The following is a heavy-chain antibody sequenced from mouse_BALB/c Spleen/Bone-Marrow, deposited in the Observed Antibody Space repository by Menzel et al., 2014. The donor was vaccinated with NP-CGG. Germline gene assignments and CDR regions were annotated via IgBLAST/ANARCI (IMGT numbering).Heavy chain of an antibody. D-gene: IGHD2-10*02. CDR1: GLSLTDYG. J-gene: IGHJ4*01. CDR2: ICCDGTT. CDR3: AREKYGNYYAMGY. Sequence: VKLVESGPGLVAPSQRLSITCTVSGLSLTDYGINWVRQPPGKGLEWLGMICCDGTTDYNSALRSRLSINKDNSRSQVFLKMNSLQTDDTARYYCAREKYGNYYAMGYWGQGTSVTVSS. V-gene: IGHV2-6-7*01.